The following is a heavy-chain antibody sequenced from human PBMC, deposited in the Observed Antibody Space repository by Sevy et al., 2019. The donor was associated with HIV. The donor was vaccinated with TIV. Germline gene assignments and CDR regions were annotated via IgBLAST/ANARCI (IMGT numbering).Heavy chain of an antibody. CDR1: GFTFSNAW. J-gene: IGHJ4*02. D-gene: IGHD6-13*01. CDR3: TKASWSQEDYYNY. V-gene: IGHV3-15*01. CDR2: IKGKIYDGTI. Sequence: GGSLRLSCAASGFTFSNAWMSWVRQAPGKGLEWVGRIKGKIYDGTIDYAAPVKGRFSISRDDSKNTLYLQMNRLKTEDTAVYYCTKASWSQEDYYNYWGQGTLVTVSS.